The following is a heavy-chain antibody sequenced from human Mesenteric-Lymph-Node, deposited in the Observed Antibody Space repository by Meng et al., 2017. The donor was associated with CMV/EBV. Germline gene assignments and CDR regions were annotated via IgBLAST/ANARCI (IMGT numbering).Heavy chain of an antibody. V-gene: IGHV4-30-4*08. D-gene: IGHD2-2*02. J-gene: IGHJ3*02. CDR3: ARGTIPDDSFDI. CDR2: IHNSEST. Sequence: SETLSLTCTVSGGSISSGDYYWTWIRQPPGKGLEWIGYIHNSESTKHNPSLRSRVTISVDTSKNQFSLKLSPVTAADTAGYYCARGTIPDDSFDIWGQGTMVTVSS. CDR1: GGSISSGDYY.